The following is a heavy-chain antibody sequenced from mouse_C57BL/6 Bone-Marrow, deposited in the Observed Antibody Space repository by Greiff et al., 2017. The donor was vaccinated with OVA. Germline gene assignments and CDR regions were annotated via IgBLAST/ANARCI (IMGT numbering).Heavy chain of an antibody. D-gene: IGHD2-5*01. J-gene: IGHJ4*01. CDR3: TRGYSNYYAMDY. V-gene: IGHV1-15*01. CDR1: GYTFTDYE. Sequence: QVQLQQSGAELVRPGASVTLSCKASGYTFTDYEMHWVKQTPVHGLEWIGAIDPETGGPAYNPKLKGKALLTADKSSSTAYMELRSLTSEDSAVYYCTRGYSNYYAMDYWGQGTSVTVSS. CDR2: IDPETGGP.